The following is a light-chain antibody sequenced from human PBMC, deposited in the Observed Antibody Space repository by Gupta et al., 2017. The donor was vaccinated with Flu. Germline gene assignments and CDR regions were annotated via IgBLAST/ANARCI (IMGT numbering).Light chain of an antibody. J-gene: IGKJ1*01. CDR1: QNISSY. CDR2: AAS. V-gene: IGKV1-39*01. CDR3: QQSYNTPWT. Sequence: DIQMTQSPSSLSASVGDRVTITCRSSQNISSYLTWYQRKPGKAPNLLMYAASSLQSGVPSRFSGSGSETDFTLTISTLQPEDFATYYCQQSYNTPWTFGQGTKVEIK.